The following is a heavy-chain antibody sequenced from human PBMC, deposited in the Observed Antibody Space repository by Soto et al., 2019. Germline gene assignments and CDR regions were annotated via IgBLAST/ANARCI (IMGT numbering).Heavy chain of an antibody. Sequence: SETLSLTCTVSGGSISSGDYYWSWIRQPPGKGLEWIGYIYYSGSTYYNPSLKSRVTISVDTSKNQFSLKLSSVTAADTAVYYCARAVGLVPAAMCDYWGQGTLVTVSS. CDR1: GGSISSGDYY. V-gene: IGHV4-30-4*01. D-gene: IGHD2-2*01. CDR3: ARAVGLVPAAMCDY. CDR2: IYYSGST. J-gene: IGHJ4*02.